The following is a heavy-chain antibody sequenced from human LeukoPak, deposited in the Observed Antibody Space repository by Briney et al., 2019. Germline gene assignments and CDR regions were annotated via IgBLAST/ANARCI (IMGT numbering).Heavy chain of an antibody. D-gene: IGHD3-10*01. Sequence: ASVKVSCKASGYTFTSYGISWVRQAPGQGLEWMGWISAYNGNTNYAQMLQGRVTMTTDTSTSTAYMELRSLRSDDTAVYYCARDIYRFGELFHHDAFDIWGQGTMVTDSS. V-gene: IGHV1-18*01. CDR1: GYTFTSYG. J-gene: IGHJ3*02. CDR3: ARDIYRFGELFHHDAFDI. CDR2: ISAYNGNT.